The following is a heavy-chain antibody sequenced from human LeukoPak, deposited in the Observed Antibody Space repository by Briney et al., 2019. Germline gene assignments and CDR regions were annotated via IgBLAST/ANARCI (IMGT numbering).Heavy chain of an antibody. D-gene: IGHD3-10*01. CDR3: ANGVRGVIIDY. CDR2: IYYSGST. Sequence: SETLSLTCTVSGGSISSYYWSWIRQPPGKGLEWIGYIYYSGSTKYNPSLKSRVTISVDTSKNQFSLKLSSATAADTAVYYCANGVRGVIIDYWGQGTLVSVSS. CDR1: GGSISSYY. V-gene: IGHV4-59*01. J-gene: IGHJ4*02.